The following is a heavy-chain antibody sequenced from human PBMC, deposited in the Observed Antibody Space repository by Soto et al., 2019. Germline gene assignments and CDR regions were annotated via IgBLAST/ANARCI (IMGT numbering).Heavy chain of an antibody. V-gene: IGHV4-31*04. CDR3: AGSYTYGSNSFDC. CDR2: VSHSGST. D-gene: IGHD5-18*01. Sequence: QVRLQESGPGLVKPSQTLSLTCTVSGGSISSAAYYWSWIRQHPGKGLEWIGYVSHSGSTYYNPSLKIGVIIQVATPKSRSPRGWPPVPARDTAVYYGAGSYTYGSNSFDCGGQEPWSPSPQ. CDR1: GGSISSAAYY. J-gene: IGHJ4*02.